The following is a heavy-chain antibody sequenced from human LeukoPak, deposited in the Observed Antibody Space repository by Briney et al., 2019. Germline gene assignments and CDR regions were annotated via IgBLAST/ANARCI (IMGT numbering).Heavy chain of an antibody. J-gene: IGHJ4*02. D-gene: IGHD3-22*01. V-gene: IGHV3-23*01. CDR1: GFTFSSYA. Sequence: PGGSLRLSRAASGFTFSSYAMSWVRQAPGKGLEWVSAISGSGGSTYYADSVKGRFTISRDNSKNTLYLQMNSLRAEDTAVYYCAKDHPDYYDSSGGDYWGQGTLVTVSS. CDR3: AKDHPDYYDSSGGDY. CDR2: ISGSGGST.